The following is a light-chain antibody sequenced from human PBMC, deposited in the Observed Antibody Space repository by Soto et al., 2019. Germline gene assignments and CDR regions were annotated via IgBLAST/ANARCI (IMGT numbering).Light chain of an antibody. J-gene: IGKJ1*01. V-gene: IGKV3-20*01. CDR1: QSVSSSY. CDR2: GAS. CDR3: QQYGSSPGT. Sequence: EIVLTQSPGTLSLSPVERATLSWRASQSVSSSYLAWYQQKPGRAHRLLIYGASSRATGIPDRFSGSGSGTDFTLTISRLEPEDFAVYYCQQYGSSPGTFGQGTKV.